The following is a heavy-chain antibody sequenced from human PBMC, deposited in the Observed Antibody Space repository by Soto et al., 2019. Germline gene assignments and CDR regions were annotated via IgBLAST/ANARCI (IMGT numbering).Heavy chain of an antibody. D-gene: IGHD3-22*01. CDR3: ASPPAPYYYDSSGYSYFDY. J-gene: IGHJ4*02. V-gene: IGHV3-23*01. CDR2: ISGSGGST. Sequence: GGSLRLSCAASGFTFSSYAMSWVRQAPGKGLEWVSAISGSGGSTYYADSVNGRFTISRDNSKNTLYLQMNSLRAEDTAVYYCASPPAPYYYDSSGYSYFDYWGQGTLVTVSS. CDR1: GFTFSSYA.